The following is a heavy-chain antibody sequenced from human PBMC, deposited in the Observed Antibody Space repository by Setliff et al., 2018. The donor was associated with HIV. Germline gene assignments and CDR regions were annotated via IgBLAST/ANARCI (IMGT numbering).Heavy chain of an antibody. V-gene: IGHV4-59*01. CDR3: AGRIQLWFDY. J-gene: IGHJ4*02. D-gene: IGHD5-18*01. CDR1: GGSISSYY. Sequence: PSETLSLTCTVSGGSISSYYWSWIRQPPGKGLEWIGSIYYSGSTNYNPSLKSRVTISVDTSKNQFSLKLSSVTAADTAVYYCAGRIQLWFDYWGQGTLVTVSS. CDR2: IYYSGST.